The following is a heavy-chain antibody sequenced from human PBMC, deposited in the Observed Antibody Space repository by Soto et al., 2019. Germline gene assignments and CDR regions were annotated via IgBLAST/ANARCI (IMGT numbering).Heavy chain of an antibody. V-gene: IGHV4-31*03. CDR1: GDSITSGAYY. CDR3: ARDLGWGDAFGF. D-gene: IGHD3-16*01. CDR2: IYYSGST. Sequence: QVQLQESGPGLVKPSQTLSLTCTVSGDSITSGAYYWSWLRQHPGKGLEWIGYIYYSGSTSYNPSLTSRVSMSVDTSKNQFSLKVISLTAADTAVYYCARDLGWGDAFGFWGQGTMVTVSS. J-gene: IGHJ3*01.